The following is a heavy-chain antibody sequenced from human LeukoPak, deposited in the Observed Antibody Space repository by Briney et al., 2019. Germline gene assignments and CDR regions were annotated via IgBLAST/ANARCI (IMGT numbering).Heavy chain of an antibody. J-gene: IGHJ4*02. CDR3: AKGVRTQLQLEE. CDR1: GGSISSYY. CDR2: IYYSGST. Sequence: SETLSLTCTVSGGSISSYYWSWIRQPPGKGLEWIGYIYYSGSTNYNPSLKSRVTISLDTSKNQFSLKLTSVTAADTAVYYCAKGVRTQLQLEEWGQGTLVTVSS. V-gene: IGHV4-59*08. D-gene: IGHD1-1*01.